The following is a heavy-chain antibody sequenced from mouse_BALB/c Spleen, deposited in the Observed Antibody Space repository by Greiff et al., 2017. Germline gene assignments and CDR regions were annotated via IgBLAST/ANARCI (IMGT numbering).Heavy chain of an antibody. CDR3: ASSYDYDDEGYYFDY. CDR2: INPNNGGT. J-gene: IGHJ2*01. D-gene: IGHD2-4*01. Sequence: VQLQQSGPELVKPGASVKIPCKASGYTFTDYNMDWVKQSHGKSLEWIGDINPNNGGTSYNQKFKGKATLTVDKSSSTAYMELRSLTSEDSAVYYCASSYDYDDEGYYFDYWGQGTTLTVSS. CDR1: GYTFTDYN. V-gene: IGHV1-18*01.